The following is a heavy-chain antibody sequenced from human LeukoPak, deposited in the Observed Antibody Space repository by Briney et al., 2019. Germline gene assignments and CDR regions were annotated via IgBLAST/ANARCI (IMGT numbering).Heavy chain of an antibody. CDR3: AKISGYYPFEY. J-gene: IGHJ4*02. CDR1: GFTFSTYG. Sequence: GGSLRLSCAASGFTFSTYGMHWVRKAPGTGLEWVAFIRYDGTKKYYADSLKGRFTISRDNSKNTLYLQMNSLRAEDTAVYYCAKISGYYPFEYWGQGTLVTVSS. D-gene: IGHD3-22*01. CDR2: IRYDGTKK. V-gene: IGHV3-30*02.